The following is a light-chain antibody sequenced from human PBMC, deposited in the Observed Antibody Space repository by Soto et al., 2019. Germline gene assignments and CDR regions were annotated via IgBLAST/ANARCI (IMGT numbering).Light chain of an antibody. CDR3: QQYNNWPSWT. CDR1: QSVSSN. Sequence: EIVMTQSPATLSVSPGERATLSCRASQSVSSNLAWYQQKPGQAPRLLIYGASTRAAGISAGFSGSGSGTEFTLTISSLQSEDFAVYYCQQYNNWPSWTFGQGTKVEIK. J-gene: IGKJ1*01. V-gene: IGKV3-15*01. CDR2: GAS.